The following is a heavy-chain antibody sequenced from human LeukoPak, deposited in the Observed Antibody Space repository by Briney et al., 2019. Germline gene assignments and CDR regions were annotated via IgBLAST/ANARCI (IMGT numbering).Heavy chain of an antibody. CDR2: INHSGST. V-gene: IGHV4-34*01. Sequence: TSETLSLTCAVYGGSFSGYYWSWIRRPPGKGLEWIGEINHSGSTNYNPSLKSRVTISVDTSKNQFSLKLSSVTAADTAVYYCARRRFVGIVVVPAAGFDPWGQGTLVTVSS. CDR3: ARRRFVGIVVVPAAGFDP. J-gene: IGHJ5*02. D-gene: IGHD2-2*03. CDR1: GGSFSGYY.